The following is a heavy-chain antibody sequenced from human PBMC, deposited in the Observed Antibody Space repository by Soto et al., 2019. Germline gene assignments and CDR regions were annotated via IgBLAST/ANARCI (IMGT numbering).Heavy chain of an antibody. CDR2: IYDSGTT. V-gene: IGHV4-38-2*01. D-gene: IGHD3-3*01. CDR1: SYVIESGHY. J-gene: IGHJ4*03. Sequence: PSETLSLTCVVSSYVIESGHYWGWVRQPPGKGLEWVGSIYDSGTTYYNPSLRSRVTISADTSKNQFSLSLTSVTAADTPVYYCARSPQYYTPGSSPFDYWGPGTMVTVSS. CDR3: ARSPQYYTPGSSPFDY.